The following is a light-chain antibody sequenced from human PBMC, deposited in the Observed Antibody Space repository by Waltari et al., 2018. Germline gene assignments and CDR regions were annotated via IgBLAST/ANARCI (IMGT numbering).Light chain of an antibody. CDR3: QQSYTMPMYT. CDR1: QDFSNN. V-gene: IGKV1-39*01. Sequence: DIQMTQSPSSLSASVGDRVTITCRASQDFSNNLNWYQQKPGKAPDLLIFAVFTLQSGVPSRFSGSGSGTEFTLTISSLQPEDSATYYCQQSYTMPMYTFGQGTKLEIK. CDR2: AVF. J-gene: IGKJ2*01.